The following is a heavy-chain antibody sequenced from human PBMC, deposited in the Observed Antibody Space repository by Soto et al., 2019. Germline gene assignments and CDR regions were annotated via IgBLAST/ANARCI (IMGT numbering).Heavy chain of an antibody. J-gene: IGHJ3*02. Sequence: GGSLRLSCAVSGFTFSDYWMSWVRQAPGKGLEWVANIKQDGNEKYYVDSVKGRFTISRDNAKNSLYLQMNSLRAEDTAVYYCARGLGSSGSYSPWDAFDIWGQGTMVTVPS. V-gene: IGHV3-7*01. CDR1: GFTFSDYW. CDR2: IKQDGNEK. CDR3: ARGLGSSGSYSPWDAFDI. D-gene: IGHD6-19*01.